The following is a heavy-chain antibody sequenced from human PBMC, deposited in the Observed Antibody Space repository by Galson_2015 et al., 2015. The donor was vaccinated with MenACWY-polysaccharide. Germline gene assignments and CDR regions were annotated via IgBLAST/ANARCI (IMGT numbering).Heavy chain of an antibody. CDR3: ATYGDYVEDWYFDL. J-gene: IGHJ2*01. V-gene: IGHV3-21*01. CDR2: ISSSSSYI. Sequence: SLRLSCAASGFTFSSYSMNWVRQAPGKGLEWVSSISSSSSYIYYADSVKGRFTISRDNAKNSLYLQVNSLRAEDTAVYYCATYGDYVEDWYFDLWGRGTLVTVSS. D-gene: IGHD4-17*01. CDR1: GFTFSSYS.